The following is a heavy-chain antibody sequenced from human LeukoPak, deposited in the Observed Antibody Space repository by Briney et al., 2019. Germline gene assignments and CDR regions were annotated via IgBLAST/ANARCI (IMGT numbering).Heavy chain of an antibody. Sequence: SGPTLVNPTQTLTLTCTFSGLSVSTRGLGVGWIRQTPGKALEWLALIYWDDDKRYSPSLKSRLTITKDTSKNQAVLTITNMDPVDTATYYCAQSDIAYCGGGCCYWGQGTLVTVSS. D-gene: IGHD2-21*02. V-gene: IGHV2-5*02. CDR3: AQSDIAYCGGGCCY. CDR1: GLSVSTRGLG. J-gene: IGHJ4*02. CDR2: IYWDDDK.